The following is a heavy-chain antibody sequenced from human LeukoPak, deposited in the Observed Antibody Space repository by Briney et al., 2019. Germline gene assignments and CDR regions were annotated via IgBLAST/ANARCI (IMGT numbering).Heavy chain of an antibody. CDR2: IKSKSDGGAT. Sequence: TGGSLRLSCAGSGFTFSNAWMTWVRQAPGKGLEWVGHIKSKSDGGATDYAAAVNGRFTISRDEDSKKTLYLQMNSLKTEDTAMYFCTLRGYSGYDYYWGQGTLVTVSS. D-gene: IGHD5-12*01. V-gene: IGHV3-15*01. CDR3: TLRGYSGYDYY. CDR1: GFTFSNAW. J-gene: IGHJ4*02.